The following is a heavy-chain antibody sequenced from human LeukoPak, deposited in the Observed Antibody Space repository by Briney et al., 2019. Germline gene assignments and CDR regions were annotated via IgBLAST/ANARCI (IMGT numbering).Heavy chain of an antibody. J-gene: IGHJ5*02. CDR2: ISGSGGST. CDR3: AKDPAYSRSSWYGWFDP. CDR1: GFTFSSYA. D-gene: IGHD6-13*01. V-gene: IGHV3-23*01. Sequence: PGGSLRLSCAAPGFTFSSYAMSWVRQAPGKGLEWVSAISGSGGSTYYADSVKGRFTISRDNSKNTLYLQMNSLRAEDTAVYYCAKDPAYSRSSWYGWFDPWGQGTLVTVSS.